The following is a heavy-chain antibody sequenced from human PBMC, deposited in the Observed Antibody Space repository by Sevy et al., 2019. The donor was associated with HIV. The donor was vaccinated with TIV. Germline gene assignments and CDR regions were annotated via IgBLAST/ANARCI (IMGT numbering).Heavy chain of an antibody. CDR3: ASVAVGVVVPAAMRVSGGWFDP. J-gene: IGHJ5*02. CDR2: ISYDGCNK. Sequence: GGSLRLSCAASGFTFSSYAMHWVRQAPGKGLEWVAVISYDGCNKYYADSVKGRFTISRDNSKNTLYLQMNSLRAGDTAVYYCASVAVGVVVPAAMRVSGGWFDPWGQGTLVTVSS. D-gene: IGHD2-2*01. CDR1: GFTFSSYA. V-gene: IGHV3-30-3*01.